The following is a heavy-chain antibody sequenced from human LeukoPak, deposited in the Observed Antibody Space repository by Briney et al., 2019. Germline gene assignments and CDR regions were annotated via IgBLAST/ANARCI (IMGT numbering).Heavy chain of an antibody. CDR3: ARLNYYGSGSPAYYFDY. CDR1: GGTFSSYA. V-gene: IGHV1-69*01. D-gene: IGHD3-10*01. Sequence: ASVKVSCKASGGTFSSYAISWVRQAPGQGLEWMGGIIPIFGTANYAQKFQGRVTITADESTSTAYMELSRLRSDDTAVYYCARLNYYGSGSPAYYFDYWGQGTLVTVSS. J-gene: IGHJ4*02. CDR2: IIPIFGTA.